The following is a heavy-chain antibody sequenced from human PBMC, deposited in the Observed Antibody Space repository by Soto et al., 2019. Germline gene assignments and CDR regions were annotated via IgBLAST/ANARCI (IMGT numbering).Heavy chain of an antibody. J-gene: IGHJ4*02. CDR1: GFTFSSYS. V-gene: IGHV3-48*02. CDR3: ARVGPDDYGDPHFDY. CDR2: ISSSSTI. Sequence: PGGSLRLSCAASGFTFSSYSMNWVRQAPGKGLEWVSYISSSSTIYYADSVKGRFTISRDNAKNSLYLQMNSLRDEDTAVYYCARVGPDDYGDPHFDYWGQGTLVTVSS. D-gene: IGHD4-17*01.